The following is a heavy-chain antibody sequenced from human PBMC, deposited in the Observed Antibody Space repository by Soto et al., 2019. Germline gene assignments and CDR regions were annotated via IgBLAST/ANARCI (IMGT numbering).Heavy chain of an antibody. V-gene: IGHV4-30-2*01. Sequence: QLQLQESGSGQVKPSQTLSLTCAVSGGSIITGDFSWNWIRQPPGKGLEWVGYIYHEGSTYYNPSLRGRASISVDRSKNYFSLKLSSVTAADTGVYFCARGRSTSGYPNFDPWGQGTLVTVSS. D-gene: IGHD3-22*01. CDR1: GGSIITGDFS. J-gene: IGHJ5*02. CDR3: ARGRSTSGYPNFDP. CDR2: IYHEGST.